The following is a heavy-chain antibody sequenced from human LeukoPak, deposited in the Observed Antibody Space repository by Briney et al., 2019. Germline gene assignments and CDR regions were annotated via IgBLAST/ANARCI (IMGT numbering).Heavy chain of an antibody. CDR2: INHSGST. J-gene: IGHJ5*02. CDR1: GGSFSGYY. CDR3: ARDGYCSSTSCYNWFDP. Sequence: SETLSLTCAVYGGSFSGYYWSWIRQPPGKGLEWIGEINHSGSTNYNLSLKSRVTISVDTSKNQFSLKLSSVTAADTAVYYCARDGYCSSTSCYNWFDPWGQGTLVTVSS. D-gene: IGHD2-2*01. V-gene: IGHV4-34*01.